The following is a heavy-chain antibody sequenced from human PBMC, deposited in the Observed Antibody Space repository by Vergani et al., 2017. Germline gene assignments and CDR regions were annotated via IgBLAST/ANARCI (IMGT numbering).Heavy chain of an antibody. Sequence: EVQLVESGGGLVQPGGSLRLSCAASGFTFSSYWMHWVRQAPGKGLVWVSRINSDGSSTSYADSVKGRFTSSRDNAKNTLYLQMNSLRAEDTAVYYCARGDSSGWAYYYYYGMDVWGQGTTVTVSS. CDR3: ARGDSSGWAYYYYYGMDV. J-gene: IGHJ6*02. CDR1: GFTFSSYW. V-gene: IGHV3-74*01. CDR2: INSDGSST. D-gene: IGHD6-19*01.